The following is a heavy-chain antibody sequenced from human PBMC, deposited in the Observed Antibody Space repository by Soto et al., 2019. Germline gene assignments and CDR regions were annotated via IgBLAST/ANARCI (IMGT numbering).Heavy chain of an antibody. CDR3: ARGAHILLWFGELLDY. CDR2: ISSSSSTI. D-gene: IGHD3-10*01. Sequence: PGGSLRLSCAASGFTFSSYSMNWVRQAPGKGLEWVSYISSSSSTIYYADSVKGRFTISRDNAKNSLYLQMSSLRDEDTAVYYCARGAHILLWFGELLDYWGQGTLVTVSS. J-gene: IGHJ4*02. CDR1: GFTFSSYS. V-gene: IGHV3-48*02.